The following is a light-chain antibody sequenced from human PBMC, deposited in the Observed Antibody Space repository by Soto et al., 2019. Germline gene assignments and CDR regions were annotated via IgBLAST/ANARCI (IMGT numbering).Light chain of an antibody. CDR2: DAS. V-gene: IGKV1-5*01. J-gene: IGKJ3*01. Sequence: DIQMTQSPSTLSAFVGDRVTITCRASQSIGRWLAWYQQKPGKAPKLLIYDASSLESGVPSRFSGSGSGTEFTLTISSLQAEDGAVYYCQQYYSTPGTFGPGTKVDIK. CDR1: QSIGRW. CDR3: QQYYSTPGT.